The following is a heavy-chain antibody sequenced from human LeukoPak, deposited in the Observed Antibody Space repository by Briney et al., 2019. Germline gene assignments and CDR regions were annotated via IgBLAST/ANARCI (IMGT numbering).Heavy chain of an antibody. CDR2: IYHSGST. D-gene: IGHD3-22*01. V-gene: IGHV4-38-2*02. Sequence: SETLSLTCTVSGYSISSGYYWGWIRQPPGKGLEWIGSIYHSGSTYYNPSLKSRVTISVDTSKNQFSLKLSSVTAADTAVYYCARATSDSSGYWYYYYGMDVWGQGTTVTVSS. CDR1: GYSISSGYY. CDR3: ARATSDSSGYWYYYYGMDV. J-gene: IGHJ6*02.